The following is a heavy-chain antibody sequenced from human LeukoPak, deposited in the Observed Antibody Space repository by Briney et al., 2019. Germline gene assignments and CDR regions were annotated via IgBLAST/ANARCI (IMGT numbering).Heavy chain of an antibody. V-gene: IGHV1-3*01. CDR1: GYTFTSYA. Sequence: ATVKVSCKASGYTFTSYAMHWVRQAPGQRLEWMGWINAGNGNTRYSQKFQGRVTITRDTSASTAYMELRSLRSDDTAVYYCARDRYPPTSQYYFDYWGQGTLVTVSS. J-gene: IGHJ4*02. CDR3: ARDRYPPTSQYYFDY. CDR2: INAGNGNT. D-gene: IGHD3-9*01.